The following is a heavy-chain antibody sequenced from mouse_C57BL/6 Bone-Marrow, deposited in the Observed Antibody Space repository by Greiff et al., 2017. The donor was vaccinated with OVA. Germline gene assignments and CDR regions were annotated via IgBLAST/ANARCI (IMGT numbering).Heavy chain of an antibody. J-gene: IGHJ4*01. CDR2: IDPETGGT. CDR3: TRGYSNYYAKDY. V-gene: IGHV1-15*01. CDR1: GYTFTDYE. D-gene: IGHD2-5*01. Sequence: QVQLQQSGAELVRPRASVTLSCKASGYTFTDYEMHWVKQTPVHGLEWIGAIDPETGGTAYNQKFKGKAILTADKSSSTAYMELRSLTSEDSAVYYCTRGYSNYYAKDYWGQGTSVTVSS.